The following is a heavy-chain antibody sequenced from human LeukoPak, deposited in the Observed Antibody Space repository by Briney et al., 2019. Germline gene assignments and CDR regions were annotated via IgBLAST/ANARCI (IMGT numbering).Heavy chain of an antibody. CDR2: IYYSGST. J-gene: IGHJ4*02. CDR3: ARDPRRDGEPPR. V-gene: IGHV4-31*03. D-gene: IGHD4-17*01. CDR1: GGSISSGGYY. Sequence: SETLSLTCTVSGGSISSGGYYWSWIRQHPGKGLEWIGYIYYSGSTYYNPSLKSRVTISVDTSKNQFSLKLSSVTAADTAVYYCARDPRRDGEPPRWGQGTLVTVSS.